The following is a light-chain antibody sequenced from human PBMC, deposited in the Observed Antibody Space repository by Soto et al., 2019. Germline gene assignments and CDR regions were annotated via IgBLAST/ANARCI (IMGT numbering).Light chain of an antibody. CDR3: SSYAGSSTFVV. Sequence: QPVLTQPPSASGTPGQRVTISCSGSSSNIGINTVNWYQQLPGTAPKLLIYSNNQRPSGVTDRFSGSKSGTSASLAISGLQSEDEADYYCSSYAGSSTFVVFGGGTKLTVL. CDR2: SNN. CDR1: SSNIGINT. J-gene: IGLJ2*01. V-gene: IGLV1-44*01.